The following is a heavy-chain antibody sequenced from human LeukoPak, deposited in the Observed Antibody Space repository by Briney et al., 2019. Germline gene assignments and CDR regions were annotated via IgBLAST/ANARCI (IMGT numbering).Heavy chain of an antibody. Sequence: GGSLRLSCAASGFTFSSYSMNWVRQAPGKGLEWVSSISSSSSYIYYADSVKGRFTISRDNAKNSPYLQMNSLRAEDTAVYYCARGRQGYSVGGSYFDYWGQGTLVTVSS. V-gene: IGHV3-21*01. D-gene: IGHD3-10*02. J-gene: IGHJ4*02. CDR3: ARGRQGYSVGGSYFDY. CDR2: ISSSSSYI. CDR1: GFTFSSYS.